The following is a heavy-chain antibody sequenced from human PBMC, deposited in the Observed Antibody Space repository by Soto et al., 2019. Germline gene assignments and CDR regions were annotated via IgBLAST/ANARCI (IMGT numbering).Heavy chain of an antibody. V-gene: IGHV3-33*01. D-gene: IGHD6-19*01. CDR2: IWYDGSNK. Sequence: QMQLVESGGGVVQRGRSLRLSCAASGFTFSSYGMHWVRQAPGKGLEWVAVIWYDGSNKYYADSVKGRFTISRDNSKNTLYLQMNSLRAEDTAVYYCARDGGQWAEWNPYYFDYWGQGTLVTVSS. CDR3: ARDGGQWAEWNPYYFDY. J-gene: IGHJ4*02. CDR1: GFTFSSYG.